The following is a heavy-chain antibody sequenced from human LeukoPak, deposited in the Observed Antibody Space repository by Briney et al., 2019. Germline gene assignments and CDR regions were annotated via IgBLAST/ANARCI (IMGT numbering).Heavy chain of an antibody. CDR2: KSYDGSNK. Sequence: PGGSLRLSCAASGFTFSSYAMHWVRQAPGKGLEWVAVKSYDGSNKYYADSVKGRFTISRDNSKNTLYLQMNSLRAEDTAVYYCAKALYLYGYFDYWGQGTLVTVSS. CDR3: AKALYLYGYFDY. V-gene: IGHV3-30-3*01. D-gene: IGHD2-2*02. J-gene: IGHJ4*02. CDR1: GFTFSSYA.